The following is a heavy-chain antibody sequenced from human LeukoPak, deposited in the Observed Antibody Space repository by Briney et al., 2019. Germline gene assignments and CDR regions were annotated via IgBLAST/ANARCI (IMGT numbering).Heavy chain of an antibody. Sequence: SLRLSCAASGFTFDDYAMHWVRQAPGKGLEWVSGISWNSGSIGYADSVKGRFTISRDNAKNSLYLQMNSLRAEDTALYYCAKEVAAAGTGHNWFDPWGQGTLVTVSS. D-gene: IGHD6-13*01. J-gene: IGHJ5*02. CDR3: AKEVAAAGTGHNWFDP. CDR1: GFTFDDYA. V-gene: IGHV3-9*01. CDR2: ISWNSGSI.